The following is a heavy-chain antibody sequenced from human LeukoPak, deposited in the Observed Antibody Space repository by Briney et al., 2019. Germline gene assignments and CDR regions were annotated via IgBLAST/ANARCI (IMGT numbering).Heavy chain of an antibody. CDR2: IYSGGST. CDR1: GFTVSSNY. D-gene: IGHD2-8*01. V-gene: IGHV3-53*01. Sequence: GGSLRLSCAASGFTVSSNYMSWVRQAPGKGLEWVSVIYSGGSTYYADSVKGRFTISRDNSKNTLYLQMNSLRAEDTAVYYCAALMVYAMVGVSNDYWGQGPLVTVSS. J-gene: IGHJ4*02. CDR3: AALMVYAMVGVSNDY.